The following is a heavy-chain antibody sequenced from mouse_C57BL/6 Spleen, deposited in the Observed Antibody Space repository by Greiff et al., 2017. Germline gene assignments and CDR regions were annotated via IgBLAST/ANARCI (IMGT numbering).Heavy chain of an antibody. D-gene: IGHD4-1*01. J-gene: IGHJ2*01. CDR2: INPNNGGT. Sequence: EVQLQQSGPELVKPGASVKMSCKASGYTFTDYNMHWVKQSHGKSLEWIGYINPNNGGTSYNQKFKGKATLTVNKSSSTAYMELRSLPSEDSAVXYCARRGWDDGGFDYWGQGTTLTVSS. V-gene: IGHV1-22*01. CDR3: ARRGWDDGGFDY. CDR1: GYTFTDYN.